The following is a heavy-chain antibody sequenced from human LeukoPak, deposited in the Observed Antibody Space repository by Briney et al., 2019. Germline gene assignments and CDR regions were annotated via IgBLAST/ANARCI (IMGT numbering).Heavy chain of an antibody. CDR3: ARRKYSFSWYFDY. CDR1: GGSISSSSYY. D-gene: IGHD6-13*01. V-gene: IGHV4-39*01. CDR2: IYYSGST. J-gene: IGHJ4*02. Sequence: PSETLSLTCNVSGGSISSSSYYWGWIRQPPGKGLEWIGSIYYSGSTYYNPSLKSRVTISVDTSKNQFSLKLSSVTAADTAVYYCARRKYSFSWYFDYWGQGTLVTVSS.